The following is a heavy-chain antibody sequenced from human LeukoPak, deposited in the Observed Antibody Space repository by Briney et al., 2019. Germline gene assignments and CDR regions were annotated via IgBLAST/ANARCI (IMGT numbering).Heavy chain of an antibody. D-gene: IGHD6-19*01. CDR2: IFTRGTT. CDR1: GGSINSGSYY. J-gene: IGHJ3*02. Sequence: PSETLSLTCTVSGGSINSGSYYWSWIRQPAGKGLEWIGRIFTRGTTTYNPSLKSRVTISVDTSNNQFSLKLKSVTAADTAVYYRARDLGSGWYYAFDIWGQGTMVTVSS. V-gene: IGHV4-61*02. CDR3: ARDLGSGWYYAFDI.